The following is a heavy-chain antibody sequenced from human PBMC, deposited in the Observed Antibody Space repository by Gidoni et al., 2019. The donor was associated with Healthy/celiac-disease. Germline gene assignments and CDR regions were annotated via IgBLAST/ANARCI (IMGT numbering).Heavy chain of an antibody. D-gene: IGHD3-10*01. CDR1: GFTVSSNY. CDR3: ARETAGSTGFGY. CDR2: SYSGGST. Sequence: VQLVESGGGLIQHGGSLRLSCAACGFTVSSNYMGWVRQAPGKGRAGGLVSYSGGSTYYADSVKGRFTSSRDNSKNTLYLQMNSLRAEDTAVYYCARETAGSTGFGYWGQGTLVTVSS. V-gene: IGHV3-53*01. J-gene: IGHJ4*02.